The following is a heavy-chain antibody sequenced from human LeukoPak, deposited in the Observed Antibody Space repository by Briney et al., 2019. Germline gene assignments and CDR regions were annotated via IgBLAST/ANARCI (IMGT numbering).Heavy chain of an antibody. V-gene: IGHV3-11*04. Sequence: GGSLRLSCAASGFTFSDYYMTWIRQAPGKGLEWVSYISGSGSNIQYADSVRGRFAISRDNAKNSLYLQMTSLRAEDTAVYYCARMRGQGGQDIWGQGTMVTVSS. CDR3: ARMRGQGGQDI. J-gene: IGHJ3*02. CDR1: GFTFSDYY. D-gene: IGHD3-16*01. CDR2: ISGSGSNI.